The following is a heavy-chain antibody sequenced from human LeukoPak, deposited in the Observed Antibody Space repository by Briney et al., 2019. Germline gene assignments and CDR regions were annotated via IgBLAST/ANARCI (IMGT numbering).Heavy chain of an antibody. CDR2: IFHRGTT. CDR1: GGSISTDRYN. D-gene: IGHD2/OR15-2a*01. CDR3: ASEILYFSLPGHRKTEYFEQ. V-gene: IGHV4-39*02. Sequence: PSETLSLTCTVSGGSISTDRYNWGWIRQPPGKGLEWIGSIFHRGTTYYNPSLKSRVSLSLDTSNNHFSVTLRSVTTADTAVYYCASEILYFSLPGHRKTEYFEQWGQGSLVIVSS. J-gene: IGHJ1*01.